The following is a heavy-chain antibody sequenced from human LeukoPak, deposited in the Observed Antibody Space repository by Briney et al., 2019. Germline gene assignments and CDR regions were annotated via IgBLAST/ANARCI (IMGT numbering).Heavy chain of an antibody. CDR1: GFTFSSHS. V-gene: IGHV3-21*01. CDR3: LPSGILTGPQGY. D-gene: IGHD3-9*01. CDR2: ISSSSSYI. J-gene: IGHJ4*02. Sequence: PGGSLRLSCAASGFTFSSHSMNWVRQAPGKGLEWVSSISSSSSYIYYADSVKGRFTISRDNAKNSLYLQMNSLRAEDTAVYYCLPSGILTGPQGYWGQGTLVTVSS.